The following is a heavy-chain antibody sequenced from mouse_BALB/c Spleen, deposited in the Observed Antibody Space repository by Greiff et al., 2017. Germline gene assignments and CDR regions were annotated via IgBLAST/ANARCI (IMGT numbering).Heavy chain of an antibody. Sequence: VQLQQSGPGLVKPSQSLSLTCTVTGYSITSDYAWNWIRQFPGNKLEWMGYISYSGSTSYNPSLKSRISITRDTSKNQFFLQLNSVTTEDTATYYCARSDDGYSDYWGQGTTLTVSS. CDR1: GYSITSDYA. V-gene: IGHV3-2*02. CDR3: ARSDDGYSDY. CDR2: ISYSGST. D-gene: IGHD2-3*01. J-gene: IGHJ2*01.